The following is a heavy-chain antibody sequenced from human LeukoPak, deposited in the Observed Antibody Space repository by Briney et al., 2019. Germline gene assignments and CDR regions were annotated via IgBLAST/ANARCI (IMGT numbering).Heavy chain of an antibody. CDR1: GFTFSSYW. Sequence: GGSLRLSCAASGFTFSSYWMSWVRQAPGKGLEWVANIKQDGSEKYYVDSVKGRFTISRDNAKNSLYLQMNSLRAEDTAVYYCARASFHYYDSSGYSAEEYFQHWGQAPWSPSPQ. J-gene: IGHJ1*01. CDR2: IKQDGSEK. CDR3: ARASFHYYDSSGYSAEEYFQH. D-gene: IGHD3-22*01. V-gene: IGHV3-7*01.